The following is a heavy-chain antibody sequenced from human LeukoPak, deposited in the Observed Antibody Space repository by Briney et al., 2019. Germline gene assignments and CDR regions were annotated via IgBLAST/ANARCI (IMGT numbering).Heavy chain of an antibody. CDR2: IYGSRST. Sequence: PSETLSLTCTVSGDSISSLFLSWIRQPAGKGLEWIGRIYGSRSTTYNPSLKSRVTMSVDTSKNQFSLKLTSVTAADTAVYYCARDSGTTGEVKFDPWGHGILVTVSS. CDR3: ARDSGTTGEVKFDP. J-gene: IGHJ5*02. CDR1: GDSISSLF. D-gene: IGHD3-10*01. V-gene: IGHV4-4*07.